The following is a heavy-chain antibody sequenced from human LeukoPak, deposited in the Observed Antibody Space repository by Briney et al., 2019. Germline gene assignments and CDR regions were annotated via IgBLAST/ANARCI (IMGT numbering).Heavy chain of an antibody. D-gene: IGHD3-22*01. CDR3: ARYYYDSSGYNFDY. CDR1: GYTFTGYY. Sequence: GASVKVSCKASGYTFTGYYMHWVRQAPGQGLEWMGRINPNSGGTNYAQKFQGRVTMTRDTSISTAYMELSRLRSDDTAVYYCARYYYDSSGYNFDYWGQGTLVTVPS. V-gene: IGHV1-2*06. CDR2: INPNSGGT. J-gene: IGHJ4*02.